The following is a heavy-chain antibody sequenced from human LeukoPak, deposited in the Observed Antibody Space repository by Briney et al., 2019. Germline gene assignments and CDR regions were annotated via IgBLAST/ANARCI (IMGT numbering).Heavy chain of an antibody. CDR1: GYSVTELS. V-gene: IGHV1-24*01. CDR2: FDPEEAKM. Sequence: ASLKVSCKVSGYSVTELSMQWVRQAPGKGLECLGGFDPEEAKMVYAQKFQGRVTMTEDTSTDTAYMELRGLTSEDTAVYYCATRSGDFWSGYVDWGQGTLVAASS. CDR3: ATRSGDFWSGYVD. J-gene: IGHJ4*02. D-gene: IGHD3-3*01.